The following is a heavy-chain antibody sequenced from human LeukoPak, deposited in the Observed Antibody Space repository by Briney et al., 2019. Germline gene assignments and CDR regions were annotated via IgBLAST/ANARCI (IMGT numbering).Heavy chain of an antibody. J-gene: IGHJ4*02. V-gene: IGHV4-59*01. CDR1: GGSISTYH. Sequence: SETLSLTCTVSGGSISTYHWSWIRQPPGKGPEWIGYVYYSGSTDYSPSLESRATISVDTSMNQFSLSLSPVTAADTAIYYCARAVISFGGGIAKGFDCWGQGTLVTVSS. CDR2: VYYSGST. D-gene: IGHD3-16*02. CDR3: ARAVISFGGGIAKGFDC.